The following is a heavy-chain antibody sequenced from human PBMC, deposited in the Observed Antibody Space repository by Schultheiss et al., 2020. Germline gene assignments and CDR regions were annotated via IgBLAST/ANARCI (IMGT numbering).Heavy chain of an antibody. Sequence: SETLSLTCTVSGGSISSYYWSWIRQPPGKGLEWIGYIYYSGSTNYNPSLKSRVTISVDTSKNQFSLKLSSVTAADTAVYYCARDGSNYGYYYYGMDVWGQGTTVTVSS. CDR2: IYYSGST. J-gene: IGHJ6*02. CDR3: ARDGSNYGYYYYGMDV. CDR1: GGSISSYY. V-gene: IGHV4-59*01. D-gene: IGHD4-17*01.